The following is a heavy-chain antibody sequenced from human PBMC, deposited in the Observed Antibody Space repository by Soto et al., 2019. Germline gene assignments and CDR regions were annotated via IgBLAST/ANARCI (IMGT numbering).Heavy chain of an antibody. J-gene: IGHJ2*01. CDR3: ARVGVSAVVSNYWYFDL. D-gene: IGHD2-21*01. V-gene: IGHV3-33*01. CDR1: GFSFSNYG. Sequence: QVQLVESGGGVVQPGRSLRLSCAASGFSFSNYGMHWVRQAPGKGLEWVVVIWHDGSNEYYGDSVKGRFTISRDNSKNXXYLQMNSLRAEDTAVYYCARVGVSAVVSNYWYFDLWGRGTLVTVSS. CDR2: IWHDGSNE.